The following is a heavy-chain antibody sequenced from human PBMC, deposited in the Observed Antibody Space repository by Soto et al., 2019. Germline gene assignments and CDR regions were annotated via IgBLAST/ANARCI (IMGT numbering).Heavy chain of an antibody. CDR3: ATWQGSLNFHY. Sequence: SGGSLRLSCAASGFTFSLYGMHWVRQAPGKGLEWAAAIWDDGRRKDYADSVKDRLFISRDNSKNTLYLQLDSLRPEDTAVYYCATWQGSLNFHYWGQGTLVTVSS. J-gene: IGHJ4*02. CDR1: GFTFSLYG. CDR2: IWDDGRRK. V-gene: IGHV3-33*01.